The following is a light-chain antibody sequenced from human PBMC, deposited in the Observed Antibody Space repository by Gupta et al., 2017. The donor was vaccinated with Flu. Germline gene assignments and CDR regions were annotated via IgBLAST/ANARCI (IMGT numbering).Light chain of an antibody. CDR3: QQYESSPWT. Sequence: VIWVTQSPSLVSASSGDRVTINCRLSQYINNYMAWYRQKPGTGPKLLMFAASTLESGVPSRFSGSGSGTDFTLTINNLQSEDFAVYYCQQYESSPWTFGLGTKVEIK. CDR2: AAS. V-gene: IGKV1D-8*03. J-gene: IGKJ1*01. CDR1: QYINNY.